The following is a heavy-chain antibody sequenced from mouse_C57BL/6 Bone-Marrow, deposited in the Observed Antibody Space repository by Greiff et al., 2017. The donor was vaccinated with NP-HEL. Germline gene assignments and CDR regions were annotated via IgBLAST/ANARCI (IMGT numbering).Heavy chain of an antibody. CDR3: ASLNYGFAY. Sequence: QVQLKESGPGLVQPSQSLSITCTVSGFSLTSYGVHWVRQSPGKGLEWLGVIWSGGSTDYNAAFISRLSISKDNSKSQVFFKMNSLQADDTAIYYCASLNYGFAYWGQGTLVTVSA. CDR2: IWSGGST. V-gene: IGHV2-2*01. CDR1: GFSLTSYG. J-gene: IGHJ3*01. D-gene: IGHD2-1*01.